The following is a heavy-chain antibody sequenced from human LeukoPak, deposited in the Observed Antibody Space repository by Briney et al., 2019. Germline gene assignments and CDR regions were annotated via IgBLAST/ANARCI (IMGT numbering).Heavy chain of an antibody. D-gene: IGHD3-10*01. CDR2: IYYSGST. V-gene: IGHV4-30-4*08. J-gene: IGHJ3*02. Sequence: PSQNLSRTCTVSGGSISSGDYYWSWIRQPPGKGLEWIGYIYYSGSTYYNPSLKSRVTISVDTSKNQFSLKLSSVTAADTAVYYCASGLWFGELNIWGQGTMVTVPS. CDR1: GGSISSGDYY. CDR3: ASGLWFGELNI.